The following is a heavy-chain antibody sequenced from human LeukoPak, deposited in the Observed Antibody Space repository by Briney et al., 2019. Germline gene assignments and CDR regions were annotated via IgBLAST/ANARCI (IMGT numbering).Heavy chain of an antibody. CDR2: MHYSRDT. D-gene: IGHD5-18*01. CDR3: ARAAVDTAMDWKFDY. CDR1: VGSLCRYY. V-gene: IGHV4-59*01. Sequence: SETLSLTCTVSVGSLCRYYSRWIRQPRRKGREWIGYMHYSRDTNQNTPLKCRVHLPVEPSKNQSSFTLSYVTAADTAVYYCARAAVDTAMDWKFDYWGQGTLVIVSS. J-gene: IGHJ4*02.